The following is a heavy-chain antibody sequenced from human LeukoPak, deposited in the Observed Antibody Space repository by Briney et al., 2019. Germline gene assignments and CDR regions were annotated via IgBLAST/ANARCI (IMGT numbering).Heavy chain of an antibody. J-gene: IGHJ6*03. CDR2: IREDGSEK. CDR3: ARVGRIYQYYMDV. Sequence: PGGSLRLSCAASGFTFSRYWMSWVRQALGKGLEWVANIREDGSEKYYMDSVKGRFTISRDNAKNSLYLQMNSLRAEDTAVYYCARVGRIYQYYMDVWGKGTTVTVS. CDR1: GFTFSRYW. V-gene: IGHV3-7*01.